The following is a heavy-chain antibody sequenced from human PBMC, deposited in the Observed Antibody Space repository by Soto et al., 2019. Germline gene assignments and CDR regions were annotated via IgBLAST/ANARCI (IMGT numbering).Heavy chain of an antibody. D-gene: IGHD1-1*01. CDR3: ARFASNVPYYFDY. Sequence: SETLSLTCAVSGGSISSGGYSWSWIRQPPGKGLEWIGYIYHSGSTYYNPSLKSRVTISVDRSKNQFSLKLSSVTAADTAVYYCARFASNVPYYFDYCGQGTLVTVSS. V-gene: IGHV4-30-2*01. CDR2: IYHSGST. CDR1: GGSISSGGYS. J-gene: IGHJ4*02.